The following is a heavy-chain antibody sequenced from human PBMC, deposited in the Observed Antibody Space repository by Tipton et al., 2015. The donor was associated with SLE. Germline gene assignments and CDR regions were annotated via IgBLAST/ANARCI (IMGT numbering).Heavy chain of an antibody. CDR3: VRLELPATKADY. J-gene: IGHJ4*02. CDR2: IYHSGTT. Sequence: TLSLTCAVYGASFSDYYWSWIRQPPGKGLEWLGTIYHSGTTYYNPSLKSRLTLSIDTSKNRFSLKLSSVTAADTAVYYCVRLELPATKADYWGPGTLVTVSS. V-gene: IGHV4-34*01. D-gene: IGHD5-24*01. CDR1: GASFSDYY.